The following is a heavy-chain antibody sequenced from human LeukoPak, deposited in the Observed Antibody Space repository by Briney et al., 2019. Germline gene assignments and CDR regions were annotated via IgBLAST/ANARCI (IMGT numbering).Heavy chain of an antibody. CDR2: ISAYNGNT. D-gene: IGHD3-10*01. Sequence: VASVKVSCKASGYTFTSYGISWVRQAPGQGLEWMGWISAYNGNTNYAQKLQGRVTMTADTSTSTAYMELRSLRSDDTAVYYCARSLLDWGSGEFVPYGMDVWGQGTTVTVSS. V-gene: IGHV1-18*01. J-gene: IGHJ6*02. CDR1: GYTFTSYG. CDR3: ARSLLDWGSGEFVPYGMDV.